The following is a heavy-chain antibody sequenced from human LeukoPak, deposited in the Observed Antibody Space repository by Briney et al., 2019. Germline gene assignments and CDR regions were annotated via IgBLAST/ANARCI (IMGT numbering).Heavy chain of an antibody. CDR1: GFTFSSHA. CDR2: IWFDGSNK. J-gene: IGHJ4*02. Sequence: GGSLRLSCAASGFTFSSHAIHWVRQAPGKGLEWVAVIWFDGSNKYYVDSVKGRFTISRDNSKNTVYLQMDSLRAEDTAVYYCARDKRSFWSGYYTFDYWGQGTLVTVSS. V-gene: IGHV3-33*01. CDR3: ARDKRSFWSGYYTFDY. D-gene: IGHD3-3*01.